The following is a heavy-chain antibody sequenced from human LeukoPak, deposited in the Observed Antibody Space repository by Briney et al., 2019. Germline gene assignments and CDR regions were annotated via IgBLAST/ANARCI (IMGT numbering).Heavy chain of an antibody. J-gene: IGHJ4*02. CDR2: IHYNGNT. Sequence: PSETLSLTCSVSGDSISSYYWTWIRQTPGKGLEWIAYIHYNGNTKSNPSLKSRVTISLDTSKNQFSLKLTSLTAADTAVYYCARGVDSDYPDYWGQGTLVTVSS. CDR3: ARGVDSDYPDY. CDR1: GDSISSYY. V-gene: IGHV4-59*01. D-gene: IGHD3-22*01.